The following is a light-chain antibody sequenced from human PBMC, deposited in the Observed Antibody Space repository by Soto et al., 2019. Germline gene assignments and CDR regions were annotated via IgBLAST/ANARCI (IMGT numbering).Light chain of an antibody. V-gene: IGKV3-15*01. Sequence: EMVITQSPAALSVSPEEGATLSYRANQGIASNLACYQQNPGQTPKLLSYDASTRAAGVPARYSGSGSGTDITLTINGQQSEDFSIYYSQHYANWPYTFGAGTKV. J-gene: IGKJ4*01. CDR3: QHYANWPYT. CDR1: QGIASN. CDR2: DAS.